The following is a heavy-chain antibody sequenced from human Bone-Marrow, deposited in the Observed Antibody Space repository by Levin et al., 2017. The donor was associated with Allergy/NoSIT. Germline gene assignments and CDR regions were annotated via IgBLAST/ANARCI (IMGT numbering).Heavy chain of an antibody. Sequence: ASVKVSCQASGYTFTGYYMHWVRQAPGQGLEWMGWINPNSGGTNYAQKFQGWVTMTRDTSISTAYMELSRLRSDDTAVYYCARAGLYYYGMDVWGQGTTVTVSS. CDR1: GYTFTGYY. V-gene: IGHV1-2*04. CDR3: ARAGLYYYGMDV. CDR2: INPNSGGT. J-gene: IGHJ6*02.